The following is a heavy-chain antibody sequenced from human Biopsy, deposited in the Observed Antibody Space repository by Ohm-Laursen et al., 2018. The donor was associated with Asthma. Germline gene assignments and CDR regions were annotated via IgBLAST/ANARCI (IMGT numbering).Heavy chain of an antibody. CDR1: GFTVSTNG. V-gene: IGHV3-53*01. Sequence: SLRLSCSASGFTVSTNGMSWVRQPPGKGLEWVSVIYSGGGTYYADSVQGRVTISRDNSKNTLSFQMNSLRAEDTAVYYCARAYGGRFFSGSFDIWGQGTMVTVSS. D-gene: IGHD4-23*01. J-gene: IGHJ3*02. CDR3: ARAYGGRFFSGSFDI. CDR2: IYSGGGT.